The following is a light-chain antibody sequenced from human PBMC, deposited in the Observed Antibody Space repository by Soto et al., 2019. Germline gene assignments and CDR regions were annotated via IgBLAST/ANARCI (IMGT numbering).Light chain of an antibody. J-gene: IGLJ1*01. CDR2: EVS. CDR1: SSDVGGYNY. V-gene: IGLV2-14*01. CDR3: SSYTSSNTLV. Sequence: QSALTQPASVSASPGQSITISCTGTSSDVGGYNYVSWYQQHPGKAPKLMIYEVSNRPSGVSNRFSGSKSGNTASLTISGLQAEDEADYYCSSYTSSNTLVFGTGTKATVL.